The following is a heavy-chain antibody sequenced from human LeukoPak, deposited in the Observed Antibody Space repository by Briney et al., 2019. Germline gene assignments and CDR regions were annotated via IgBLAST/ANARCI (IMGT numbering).Heavy chain of an antibody. V-gene: IGHV3-30-3*02. CDR2: ISYDGSNK. Sequence: GGSLRLSCAASGFIFSSFTMHWVRQAPGKGLEGVAVISYDGSNKYYADSVKGRFSISRDNSKTTLYLQMHSLRAEDTAVYYCGKRELWHGSGEDAWGQGTTVTVSS. CDR1: GFIFSSFT. J-gene: IGHJ6*02. CDR3: GKRELWHGSGEDA. D-gene: IGHD3-10*01.